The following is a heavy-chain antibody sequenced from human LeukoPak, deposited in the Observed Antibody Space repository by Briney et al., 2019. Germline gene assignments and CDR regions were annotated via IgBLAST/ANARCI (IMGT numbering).Heavy chain of an antibody. J-gene: IGHJ5*02. CDR1: GGSISSGGYY. CDR2: IYYSGST. V-gene: IGHV4-31*03. CDR3: ARGYGSGSNWFDP. Sequence: SQTLSLTCTVSGGSISSGGYYWSWIRQHPGKGLEWIGYIYYSGSTNYNPSLKSRVTMSVDTSKNQLSLKLNSVTAADTAVYYCARGYGSGSNWFDPWGQGTLVIVSS. D-gene: IGHD3-10*01.